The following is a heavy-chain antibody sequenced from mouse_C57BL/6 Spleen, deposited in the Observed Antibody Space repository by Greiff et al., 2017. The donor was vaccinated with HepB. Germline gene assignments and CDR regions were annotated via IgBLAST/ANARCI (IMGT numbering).Heavy chain of an antibody. J-gene: IGHJ2*01. V-gene: IGHV1-82*01. D-gene: IGHD1-1*01. CDR3: ARDYYGSSYGY. CDR2: IYPGDGDT. Sequence: QVQLQQSGPELVKPGASVKISCKASGYAFSSSWMNWVKQRPGKGLEWIGRIYPGDGDTNYNGKFKGKATLTADKSSSTAYMQLSSLTSEDSAVYFSARDYYGSSYGYWGQGTTLTVSS. CDR1: GYAFSSSW.